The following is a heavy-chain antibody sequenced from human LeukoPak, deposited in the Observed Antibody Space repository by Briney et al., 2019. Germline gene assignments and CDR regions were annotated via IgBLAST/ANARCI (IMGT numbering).Heavy chain of an antibody. CDR3: ARRMITFGGVIVRYYFDY. CDR1: GGSISGSISSYY. CDR2: IYYSGST. V-gene: IGHV4-61*05. Sequence: SETLSLTCTVSGGSISGSISSYYWNWIRQPPGKGLEWIGYIYYSGSTNYNPSLKSRVTISVDTSKNQFSLKLSSVTAADTAVYYCARRMITFGGVIVRYYFDYWGQGTLVTVSS. D-gene: IGHD3-16*02. J-gene: IGHJ4*02.